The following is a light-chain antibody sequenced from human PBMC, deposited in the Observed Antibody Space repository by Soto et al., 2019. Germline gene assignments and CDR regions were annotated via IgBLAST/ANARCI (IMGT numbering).Light chain of an antibody. J-gene: IGLJ2*01. Sequence: QSALTQPHSVSGSPGQSVTISCTGTNSDVGRYNSVSWYQQLPGKAPQLIISAVRQRPSGVPDRFSGSKSGNTASLTISGLQAEDEGDYYCSSYTSTSTVKFGGGTKVTVL. CDR3: SSYTSTSTVK. CDR2: AVR. V-gene: IGLV2-11*01. CDR1: NSDVGRYNS.